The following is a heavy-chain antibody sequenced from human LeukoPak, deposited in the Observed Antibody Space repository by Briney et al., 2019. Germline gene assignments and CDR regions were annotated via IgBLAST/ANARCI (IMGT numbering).Heavy chain of an antibody. V-gene: IGHV3-33*01. CDR3: ARDGTAGTPYYFDY. CDR1: GFTFSSYG. D-gene: IGHD6-13*01. J-gene: IGHJ4*02. CDR2: IWYDGSNK. Sequence: GGSLRLSCAVSGFTFSSYGMHWVRQAPGKGLEWVAVIWYDGSNKYYADSVKGRFTISRDNSKNTLYLQMNSLRAEDTAVYYCARDGTAGTPYYFDYWGQGTLVTVSS.